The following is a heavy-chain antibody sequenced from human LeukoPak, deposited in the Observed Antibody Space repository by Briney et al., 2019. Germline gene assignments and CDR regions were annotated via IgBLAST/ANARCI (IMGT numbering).Heavy chain of an antibody. Sequence: PGRSMRLSWAASGFTFSSYGMHWVRQAPGEGLEWVAVIWYEGSNKYYADSVKGRFTISRDNSKNTLYLQMNSLRAEDTAVYYCARDRADFWSGPFFDYWGQGTLVTVSS. CDR3: ARDRADFWSGPFFDY. CDR2: IWYEGSNK. D-gene: IGHD3-3*01. CDR1: GFTFSSYG. J-gene: IGHJ4*02. V-gene: IGHV3-33*01.